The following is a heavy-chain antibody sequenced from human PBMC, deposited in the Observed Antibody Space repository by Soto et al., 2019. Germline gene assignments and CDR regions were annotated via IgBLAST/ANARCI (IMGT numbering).Heavy chain of an antibody. D-gene: IGHD3-10*01. CDR3: ARDRGGSGSYCAFDI. CDR1: GFTVSSNY. V-gene: IGHV3-53*01. Sequence: GGSLRLSCAASGFTVSSNYMSWVRQAPGKGLEWVSVIYSGGSTYYADSVKGRFTISRDNSKNTLYLQMNSLRAEDTAVYYCARDRGGSGSYCAFDIWGQGTMVTVSS. J-gene: IGHJ3*02. CDR2: IYSGGST.